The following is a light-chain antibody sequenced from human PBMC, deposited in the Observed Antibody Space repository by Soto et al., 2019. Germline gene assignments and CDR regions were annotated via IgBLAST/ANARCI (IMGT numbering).Light chain of an antibody. J-gene: IGKJ1*01. CDR2: GAS. CDR1: QSVSSSN. CDR3: QQYGSSPWT. V-gene: IGKV3-20*01. Sequence: EIVLTQSPGTLSLSPGERATLSCRASQSVSSSNLAWYQQKPGQAPRLLIYGASSRANDIPDRFSGSGSGTDFTLTISRLEPEDFEVYYCQQYGSSPWTVGQGTKVDSK.